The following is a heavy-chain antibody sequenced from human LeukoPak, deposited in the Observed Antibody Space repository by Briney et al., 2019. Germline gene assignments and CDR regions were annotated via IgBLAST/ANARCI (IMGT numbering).Heavy chain of an antibody. CDR2: ISYDGSNK. CDR3: AKVSVGADLDY. J-gene: IGHJ4*02. D-gene: IGHD1-26*01. Sequence: PGVSLRLSCAASGFTFSSYGMHWVRQAPGKGLEWVAVISYDGSNKYYADSVKGRFTISRDNSKNTLYLQMNSLRAEDTAVYYCAKVSVGADLDYWGQGTLVTVSS. CDR1: GFTFSSYG. V-gene: IGHV3-30*18.